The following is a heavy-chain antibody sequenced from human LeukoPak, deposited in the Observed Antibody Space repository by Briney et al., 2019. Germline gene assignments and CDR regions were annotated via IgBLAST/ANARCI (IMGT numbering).Heavy chain of an antibody. CDR1: GYTFTGYY. J-gene: IGHJ4*02. CDR3: ARAPMGWLQPHHDY. V-gene: IGHV1-2*06. CDR2: INPNSGGT. D-gene: IGHD5-24*01. Sequence: GASVKVSCKASGYTFTGYYMHWVRQAPGQGLEWMGRINPNSGGTNYAQKFQGRVTMTRDTSISTAYMEPSRLRSDDTAVYYCARAPMGWLQPHHDYWGQGTLVTVSS.